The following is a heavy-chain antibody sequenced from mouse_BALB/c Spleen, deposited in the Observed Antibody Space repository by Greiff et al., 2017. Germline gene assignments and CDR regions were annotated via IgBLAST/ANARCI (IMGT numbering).Heavy chain of an antibody. CDR3: AKVDYAYYYAMDY. J-gene: IGHJ4*01. V-gene: IGHV5-12-2*01. CDR1: GFTFSSYT. D-gene: IGHD2-4*01. CDR2: ISNGGGST. Sequence: EVKVVESGGGLVQPGGSLKLSCAASGFTFSSYTMSWVRQTPEKRLEWVAYISNGGGSTYYPDTVKGRFTISRDNAKNTLYLQMSSLKSEDTAMYYCAKVDYAYYYAMDYWGQGTSVTVSS.